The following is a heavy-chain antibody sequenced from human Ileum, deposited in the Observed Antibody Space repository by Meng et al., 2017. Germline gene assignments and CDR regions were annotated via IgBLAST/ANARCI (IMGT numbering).Heavy chain of an antibody. J-gene: IGHJ4*02. V-gene: IGHV1-69*02. CDR1: GGTFSSYS. CDR2: IIPTTGIA. Sequence: SAQVSCKASGGTFSSYSINWVRQAPGQAPEWMGRIIPTTGIAMYSRKFQGRVTITADTSTNTAYMEMSSLRIDDTAVFYCARGSYDILTGLEYWGQGTVVTVSS. CDR3: ARGSYDILTGLEY. D-gene: IGHD3-9*01.